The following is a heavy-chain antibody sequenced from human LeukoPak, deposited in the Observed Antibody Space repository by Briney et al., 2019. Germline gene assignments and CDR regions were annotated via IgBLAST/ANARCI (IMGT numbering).Heavy chain of an antibody. CDR2: INSDGSST. V-gene: IGHV3-74*01. D-gene: IGHD3-22*01. J-gene: IGHJ5*02. CDR1: GFTFSSYW. CDR3: ACYYDSSTS. Sequence: PGVSVRLSCSASGFTFSSYWMQWVRQAPGKGLVWVSRINSDGSSTNYAGCAEGRFTDSRHNAKNTLYLQVNGLRAEDTAVYYCACYYDSSTSWGEGTLVTVSS.